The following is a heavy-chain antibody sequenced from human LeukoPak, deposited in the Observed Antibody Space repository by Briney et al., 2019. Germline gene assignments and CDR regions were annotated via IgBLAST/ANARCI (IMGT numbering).Heavy chain of an antibody. V-gene: IGHV3-74*01. J-gene: IGHJ3*02. Sequence: GGSLRLSCAASGFTFSSYWMHWVRQAPGKGLVWVSRINTAASSTSYADAVKGRFTISRDNAKNTLYLQMSSLRAEDTAVYYCARDSLYCSSTSCEAFDIWGQGTMVTVSS. CDR2: INTAASST. CDR1: GFTFSSYW. CDR3: ARDSLYCSSTSCEAFDI. D-gene: IGHD2-2*01.